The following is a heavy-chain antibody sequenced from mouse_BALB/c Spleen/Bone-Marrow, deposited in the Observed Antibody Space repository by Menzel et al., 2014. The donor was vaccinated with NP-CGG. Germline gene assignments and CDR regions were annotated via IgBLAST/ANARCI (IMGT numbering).Heavy chain of an antibody. CDR2: IHPNSGNT. D-gene: IGHD4-1*01. V-gene: IGHV1S130*01. J-gene: IGHJ2*01. CDR1: GYTFTSSW. CDR3: ARSGFDY. Sequence: VQLQQSGSVLVRPGASVKLSCKASGYTFTSSWMHWAKQRPGQGLEWIGEIHPNSGNTNYNEKFKGKATLTVDTPSSTAYVDLSSLTSEDSAVYYCARSGFDYWGQGTTLTVSS.